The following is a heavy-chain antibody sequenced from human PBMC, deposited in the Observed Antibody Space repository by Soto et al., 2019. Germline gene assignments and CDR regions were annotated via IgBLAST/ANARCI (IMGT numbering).Heavy chain of an antibody. CDR2: ISGSGGST. CDR3: AKDQVFIIAAQPEGFDP. CDR1: GFTFSSYA. V-gene: IGHV3-23*01. J-gene: IGHJ5*02. D-gene: IGHD6-6*01. Sequence: EVQLLESGGGLVQPGGSLRLSCAASGFTFSSYAMSWVRQAPGKGLEWVSAISGSGGSTYYADSVKGRFTISRDNSKNTLYLQMNSLRAEDTAVYYCAKDQVFIIAAQPEGFDPWGQGTLVTVSS.